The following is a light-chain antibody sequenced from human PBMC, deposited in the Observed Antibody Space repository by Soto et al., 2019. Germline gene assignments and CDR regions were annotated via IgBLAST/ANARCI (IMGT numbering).Light chain of an antibody. CDR2: GAS. J-gene: IGKJ1*01. Sequence: EIVMTQSPATLSVSPGERVSLSCRASQSVSSNLAWYQQKPGQAPRLLFYGASARAIGVPARFSGSGSGTEFTLTIRSLQSEDFAVYYCQQYNDWPRTFGQGTKVDIK. CDR1: QSVSSN. CDR3: QQYNDWPRT. V-gene: IGKV3-15*01.